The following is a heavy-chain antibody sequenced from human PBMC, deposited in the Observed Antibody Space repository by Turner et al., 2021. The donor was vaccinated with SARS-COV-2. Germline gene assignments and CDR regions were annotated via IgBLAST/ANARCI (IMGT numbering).Heavy chain of an antibody. CDR2: ISSSGSTI. Sequence: GESGGGLVKPGGSLRLSCAASGFTFNDYYMTWIRQAPGKGLEWVSYISSSGSTIYYAYSVKGRFTISRDNSKNSLYLQINSLRAEDTAVYYCARDLRYSSSSVGSFYFDYWGQVTLVTVSS. CDR1: GFTFNDYY. CDR3: ARDLRYSSSSVGSFYFDY. D-gene: IGHD6-6*01. J-gene: IGHJ4*02. V-gene: IGHV3-11*01.